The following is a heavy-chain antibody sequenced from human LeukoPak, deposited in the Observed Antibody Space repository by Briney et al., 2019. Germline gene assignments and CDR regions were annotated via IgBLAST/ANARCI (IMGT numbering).Heavy chain of an antibody. V-gene: IGHV1-2*02. D-gene: IGHD1/OR15-1a*01. CDR1: GYKFTDYY. Sequence: ASVTVSCKASGYKFTDYYIYWVRQAPGQGLEWMGWINPNSGGTTFAQKFQGRVTMTEDTSTDTAYMELSSLRSEDTAVYYCATGTVNGVYYYYYMDVWGKGTTVTVSS. CDR2: INPNSGGT. J-gene: IGHJ6*03. CDR3: ATGTVNGVYYYYYMDV.